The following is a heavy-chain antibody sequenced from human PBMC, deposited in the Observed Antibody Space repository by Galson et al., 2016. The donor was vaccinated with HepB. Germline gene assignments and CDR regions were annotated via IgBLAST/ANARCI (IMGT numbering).Heavy chain of an antibody. CDR3: AREAPADYFDY. CDR2: IHHTWLS. V-gene: IGHV4-4*02. D-gene: IGHD6-13*01. Sequence: LSLTCAVSGGSLSTNNWWSWVRQPPRTRLEWIGQIHHTWLSYFNPSLKSRVTMSVDKSSNQVSLKLSSVTAADPAVYYCAREAPADYFDYWGRGTLVTVSS. CDR1: GGSLSTNNW. J-gene: IGHJ4*02.